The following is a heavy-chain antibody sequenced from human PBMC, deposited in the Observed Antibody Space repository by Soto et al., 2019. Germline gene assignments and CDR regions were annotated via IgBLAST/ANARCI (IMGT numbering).Heavy chain of an antibody. V-gene: IGHV1-2*04. CDR2: INPNSGGT. Sequence: VASVKVSCKASGYTFTSYGISWVRQAPGQGLEWMGWINPNSGGTNYAQKFQGWVTMTRDTSISTAYMELSRLRSDDTAVYYGARERSQRERRGYSYYGMDVWGKGTTVTFPS. CDR3: ARERSQRERRGYSYYGMDV. J-gene: IGHJ6*04. D-gene: IGHD1-1*01. CDR1: GYTFTSYG.